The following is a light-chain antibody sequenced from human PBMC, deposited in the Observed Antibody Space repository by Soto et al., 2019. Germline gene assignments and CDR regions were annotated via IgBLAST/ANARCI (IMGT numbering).Light chain of an antibody. CDR2: DVS. J-gene: IGLJ1*01. Sequence: QSALTQPASVSGSPGQSITISCTGTSSDVGGYNYVSWYQQHPGIAPKLMLYDVSNRPSGVSDRFSGSKSGNTASLTISGLQAEDEGDYYCCSYTSSSTYVFGTGTKVTVL. V-gene: IGLV2-14*03. CDR1: SSDVGGYNY. CDR3: CSYTSSSTYV.